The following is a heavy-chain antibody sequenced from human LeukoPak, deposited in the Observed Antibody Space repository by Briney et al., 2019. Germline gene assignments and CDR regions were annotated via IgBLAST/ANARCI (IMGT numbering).Heavy chain of an antibody. Sequence: SETLSLTCTVSGGSISSSSYYWGWIRQPPGKGLEWIGSIYYSGSTYYNPSLKSRVTISVDTSKNQFSLKLSSATAADTAVYYCARDRVFFDYWGQGTLVTVSS. J-gene: IGHJ4*02. CDR3: ARDRVFFDY. V-gene: IGHV4-39*07. CDR2: IYYSGST. CDR1: GGSISSSSYY.